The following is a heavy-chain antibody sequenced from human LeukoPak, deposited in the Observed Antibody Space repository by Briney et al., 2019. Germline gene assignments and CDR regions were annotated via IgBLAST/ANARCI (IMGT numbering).Heavy chain of an antibody. J-gene: IGHJ4*02. Sequence: QPGGSLRLSCAASGFTFTSYWMHWVRQAPGKGLVWVSRINSDGGSTNYADSVKGRFTISRDNAKNTLFLQMNSLRAEDTAVYYCARAQVGATPPYVDYWGQGTLVTVSS. CDR1: GFTFTSYW. D-gene: IGHD1-26*01. V-gene: IGHV3-74*01. CDR3: ARAQVGATPPYVDY. CDR2: INSDGGST.